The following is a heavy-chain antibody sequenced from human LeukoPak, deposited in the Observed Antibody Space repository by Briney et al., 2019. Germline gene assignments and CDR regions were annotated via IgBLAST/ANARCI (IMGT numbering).Heavy chain of an antibody. Sequence: SETLSLTCAVYGGSFRGYYWSWIRQPPGKGLEWIGEINHSGSTNYNPSLKSRVTISVDTSKNQSSLKLSSVTAADTAVYYCARDLYYYDSSGYYEDDYWGQGTLVTVSS. D-gene: IGHD3-22*01. CDR2: INHSGST. CDR1: GGSFRGYY. J-gene: IGHJ4*02. V-gene: IGHV4-34*01. CDR3: ARDLYYYDSSGYYEDDY.